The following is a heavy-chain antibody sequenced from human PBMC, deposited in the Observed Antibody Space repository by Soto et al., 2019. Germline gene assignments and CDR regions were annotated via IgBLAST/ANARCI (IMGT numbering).Heavy chain of an antibody. V-gene: IGHV4-30-2*01. CDR1: GGSISSGGYS. D-gene: IGHD3-3*01. CDR2: IYHSGST. J-gene: IGHJ5*01. CDR3: ARGTPPHYDFWSCDYNVRQYNWFDS. Sequence: SETLSLTCAVSGGSISSGGYSWSWIRQPPGKGLEWIGYIYHSGSTYYNPSLKSRVTISVDRSKNQFSLKLSSVTAADTAVYYCARGTPPHYDFWSCDYNVRQYNWFDSWGKGTLVTVSS.